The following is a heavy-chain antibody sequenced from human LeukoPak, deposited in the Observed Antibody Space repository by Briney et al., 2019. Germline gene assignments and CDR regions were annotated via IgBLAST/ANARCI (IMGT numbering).Heavy chain of an antibody. Sequence: GGSLRLSCAASGFTFSSYGMHWVRQAPGKGLEWVAVIWYDGSNKYYADSVKGRFTISRDNSKNTLYLQMNSLRAEDTAVYYCARGDYYDSSGYFDYWGQGTLVTVSS. D-gene: IGHD3-22*01. J-gene: IGHJ4*02. CDR2: IWYDGSNK. CDR3: ARGDYYDSSGYFDY. V-gene: IGHV3-33*01. CDR1: GFTFSSYG.